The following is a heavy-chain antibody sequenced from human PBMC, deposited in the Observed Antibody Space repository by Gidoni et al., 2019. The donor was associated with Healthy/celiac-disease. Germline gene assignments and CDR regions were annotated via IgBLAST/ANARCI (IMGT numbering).Heavy chain of an antibody. D-gene: IGHD5-12*01. Sequence: QVQLQQWGAGLLKPSETLSLTCAVYGGSFSGYYWSWIRQPPGKGLEWIGEINHSGSTNYNPSLKSRVTISVDTSKNQFSLKLSSVTAADTAVYYCARVHRRWLERVKSFLFDYWGQGTLVTVSS. V-gene: IGHV4-34*01. CDR2: INHSGST. CDR1: GGSFSGYY. CDR3: ARVHRRWLERVKSFLFDY. J-gene: IGHJ4*02.